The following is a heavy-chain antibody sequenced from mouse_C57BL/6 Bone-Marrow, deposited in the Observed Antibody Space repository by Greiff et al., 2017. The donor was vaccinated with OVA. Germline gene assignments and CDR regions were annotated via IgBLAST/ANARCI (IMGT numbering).Heavy chain of an antibody. D-gene: IGHD3-2*02. V-gene: IGHV1-81*01. CDR2: IYPRSGNT. CDR1: GYTFTSYG. Sequence: QVQLKESGAELARPGASVKLSCKASGYTFTSYGISWVKQRTGQGLEWIGEIYPRSGNTYYNEKFKGKATLTADKSSSTAYMELSSLTSEDSAVYFCARSDSSGYDYAMDYWGQGTSVTVSS. J-gene: IGHJ4*01. CDR3: ARSDSSGYDYAMDY.